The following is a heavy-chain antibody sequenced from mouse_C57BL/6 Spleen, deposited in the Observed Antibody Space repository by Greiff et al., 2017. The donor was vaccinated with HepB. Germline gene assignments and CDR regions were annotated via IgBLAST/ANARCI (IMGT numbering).Heavy chain of an antibody. J-gene: IGHJ4*01. CDR3: ARDSLYGSNAMDY. CDR1: GFTFTDYY. D-gene: IGHD1-1*01. V-gene: IGHV7-3*01. Sequence: EVKLMESGGGLVQPGGSLSLSCAASGFTFTDYYMSWVRQPPGKALEWLGFIRNKANGYTTEYSASVKGRFTISRDNSQSILYLQMNALRAEDSATYYCARDSLYGSNAMDYWGQGTSVTVSS. CDR2: IRNKANGYTT.